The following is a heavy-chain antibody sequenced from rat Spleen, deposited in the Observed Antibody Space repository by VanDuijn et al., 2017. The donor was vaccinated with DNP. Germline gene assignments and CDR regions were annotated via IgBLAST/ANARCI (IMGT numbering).Heavy chain of an antibody. V-gene: IGHV2-6*01. CDR1: GFSLTSYN. CDR3: ARSHTTGMTWFAY. Sequence: QVQLKESGPGLVQPSQTLSLTCTVAGFSLTSYNVHWVRQPPGKGLEWIAAISSGGNTYFNPLLTSRLSIRRDTSKSQVFLKMNSLQTEDTAIYFCARSHTTGMTWFAYWGHGTLVTVSS. J-gene: IGHJ3*01. CDR2: ISSGGNT. D-gene: IGHD1-7*01.